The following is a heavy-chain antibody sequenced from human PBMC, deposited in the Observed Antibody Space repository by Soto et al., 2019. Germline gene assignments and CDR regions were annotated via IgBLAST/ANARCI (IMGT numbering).Heavy chain of an antibody. CDR2: IFSDGSP. D-gene: IGHD3-10*01. CDR1: GASITSGDYY. V-gene: IGHV4-39*01. CDR3: VRTVGSSWFFDL. J-gene: IGHJ2*01. Sequence: QLRQSGPGLVKLPETLSLTCSVSGASITSGDYYWGWIRQPPGKGLEWIGSIFSDGSPYYNPSLQSRVSFSIDTSRNEFSLKLNSATAADTAVYYCVRTVGSSWFFDLWGRGTLITVSS.